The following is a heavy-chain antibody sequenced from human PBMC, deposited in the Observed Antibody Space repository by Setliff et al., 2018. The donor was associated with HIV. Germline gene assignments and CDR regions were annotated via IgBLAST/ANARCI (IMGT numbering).Heavy chain of an antibody. CDR3: ARVPYRSAWFSGGHDAFDI. Sequence: GASVKVSCKASGYSFARYGLSWVRQAPGQGLEWMGWISGFNGNTKYAQSFQDRVAMTTEAATSTAYMEMRSLRSDDTAVYFCARVPYRSAWFSGGHDAFDIWGQGTMVTVPS. CDR1: GYSFARYG. V-gene: IGHV1-18*01. CDR2: ISGFNGNT. D-gene: IGHD6-19*01. J-gene: IGHJ3*02.